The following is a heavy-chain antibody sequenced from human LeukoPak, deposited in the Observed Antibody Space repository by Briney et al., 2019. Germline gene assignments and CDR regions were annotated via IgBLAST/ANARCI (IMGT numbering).Heavy chain of an antibody. Sequence: GESLKISCEGSGYSFTNYWIGWVRQMPGKGLEWMGIIYPGDSDSRYSPSFQGQVTISADKSISTTYPQWSSLKASDTAIYYCARLFSTTLWYFDLWGRGTLVTVSS. CDR1: GYSFTNYW. V-gene: IGHV5-51*01. CDR3: ARLFSTTLWYFDL. CDR2: IYPGDSDS. J-gene: IGHJ2*01. D-gene: IGHD2-2*01.